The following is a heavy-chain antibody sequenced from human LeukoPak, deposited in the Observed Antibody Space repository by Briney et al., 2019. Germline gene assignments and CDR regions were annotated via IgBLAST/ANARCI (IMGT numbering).Heavy chain of an antibody. D-gene: IGHD6-6*01. J-gene: IGHJ4*02. Sequence: PGGSLRLSCAASGFTFSSYAMSWVRQAPGKGLEWVSVISGSGGSTYYADSVKGRFTISRDNAKNSLYLQMNSLRAEDTAVYYCARDRSSSPVFDYWGQGTLVTVSS. V-gene: IGHV3-23*01. CDR1: GFTFSSYA. CDR2: ISGSGGST. CDR3: ARDRSSSPVFDY.